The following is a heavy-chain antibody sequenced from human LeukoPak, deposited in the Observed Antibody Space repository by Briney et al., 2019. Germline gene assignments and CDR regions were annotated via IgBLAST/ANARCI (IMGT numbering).Heavy chain of an antibody. V-gene: IGHV4-38-2*01. Sequence: SETLSLTCAVAGYSISSGYYWGWIRQPPGKGLEWTGSIYHGGSTYYNPSLKSRVTISVDTSKNQFSLKLSSVTAADTAVYYCARQSVAAAGDFDYWGQGTLVTVSS. D-gene: IGHD6-13*01. CDR3: ARQSVAAAGDFDY. J-gene: IGHJ4*02. CDR1: GYSISSGYY. CDR2: IYHGGST.